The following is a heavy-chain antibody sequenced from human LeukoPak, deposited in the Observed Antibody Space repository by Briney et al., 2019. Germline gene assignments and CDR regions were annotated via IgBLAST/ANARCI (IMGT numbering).Heavy chain of an antibody. CDR3: ARVIVGATFDY. Sequence: SQTLSLTCTVSGGSISSGSYYWRWIRQPAGKGLEWIGRIYTSGSTNYNPSLKSRITISVDTSKNQFSLKLSSVTAADTAVYYCARVIVGATFDYWGQGTLVTVSS. V-gene: IGHV4-61*02. J-gene: IGHJ4*02. CDR2: IYTSGST. D-gene: IGHD1-26*01. CDR1: GGSISSGSYY.